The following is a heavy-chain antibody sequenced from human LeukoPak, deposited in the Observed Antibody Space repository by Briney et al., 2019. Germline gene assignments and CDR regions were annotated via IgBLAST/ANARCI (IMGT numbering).Heavy chain of an antibody. Sequence: GGSQRLFCALSGHPFSIYWTRWVRHAPGGGRVCLSRIKSDGSTNSADTVKGRSAISRDSVKNTVSLQMNSLRPEDTCVYYCARAPSEIGGYYPEYYRICGQGTLVTVTA. CDR2: IKSDGST. CDR1: GHPFSIYW. CDR3: ARAPSEIGGYYPEYYRI. J-gene: IGHJ1*01. D-gene: IGHD3-22*01. V-gene: IGHV3-74*01.